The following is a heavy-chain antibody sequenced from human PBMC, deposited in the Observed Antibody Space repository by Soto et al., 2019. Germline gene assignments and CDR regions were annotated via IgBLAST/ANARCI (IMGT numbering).Heavy chain of an antibody. D-gene: IGHD3-3*01. J-gene: IGHJ3*02. CDR3: ARLSLYDFWARGAFER. CDR2: IYPGDSDT. Sequence: PGESLKISCKGSGYSFTSYWIGWVRQMPGKGLEWMGIIYPGDSDTRYSPSFQGQVTISADKSISTAYLQWSSLKASDTAMYYCARLSLYDFWARGAFERWGQGTMVTGSS. V-gene: IGHV5-51*01. CDR1: GYSFTSYW.